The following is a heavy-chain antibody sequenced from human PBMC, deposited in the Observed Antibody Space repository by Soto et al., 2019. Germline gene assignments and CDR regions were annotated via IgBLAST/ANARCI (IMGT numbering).Heavy chain of an antibody. J-gene: IGHJ5*02. CDR1: GFTFSSYE. D-gene: IGHD1-26*01. CDR3: ARTPRGSYRTIGFDP. V-gene: IGHV3-48*03. CDR2: ISSSGSTI. Sequence: SGGSLRLSCAASGFTFSSYEMNWVRHAPGKGLEWVSYISSSGSTIYYADSVKGRFTISRDNAKNSLYLQMNSLRAEDTAVYYCARTPRGSYRTIGFDPWGQGTLVTVSS.